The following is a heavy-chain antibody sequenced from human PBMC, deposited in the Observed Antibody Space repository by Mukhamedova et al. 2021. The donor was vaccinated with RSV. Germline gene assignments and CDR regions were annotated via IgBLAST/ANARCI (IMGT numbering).Heavy chain of an antibody. D-gene: IGHD6-19*01. V-gene: IGHV3-23*01. CDR2: IGGSGTRT. CDR3: AKDFVAPVPGHDGLDI. J-gene: IGHJ3*02. Sequence: YAMSWVRQAPGKGLEGVSTIGGSGTRTYYADSVQGRFTISTDNSKNTLYLQMDSLRAEDTALYYCAKDFVAPVPGHDGLDIWGQG. CDR1: YA.